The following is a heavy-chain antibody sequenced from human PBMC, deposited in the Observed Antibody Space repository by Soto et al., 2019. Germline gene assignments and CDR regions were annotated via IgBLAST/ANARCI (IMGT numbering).Heavy chain of an antibody. Sequence: GGSLRLSCAASGFTFSSYGMHWVRQAPGKGLEWVSVISEGGSNTFYADSVKGRFTISRDDSKDTLYLEMESLRDEDTALYYCARDVDADFRTDFDYWGRGTLVTVSS. J-gene: IGHJ4*02. CDR3: ARDVDADFRTDFDY. CDR2: ISEGGSNT. D-gene: IGHD4-17*01. V-gene: IGHV3-30*03. CDR1: GFTFSSYG.